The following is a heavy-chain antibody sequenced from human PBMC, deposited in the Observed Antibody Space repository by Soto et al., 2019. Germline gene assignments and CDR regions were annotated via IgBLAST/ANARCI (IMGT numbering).Heavy chain of an antibody. CDR2: VSPPFRTS. Sequence: QVQLVQSGAEVKKPGSSVKVSCKTSGVSFNNNGIGWVRQAPGHGLEWMGGVSPPFRTSNYARTFQGRISFTADASTRTVSMELSSLTSEDTAQYYCARVLYYGSGSYSPYGMDVWGQGTTVTVSS. D-gene: IGHD3-10*01. CDR3: ARVLYYGSGSYSPYGMDV. CDR1: GVSFNNNG. J-gene: IGHJ6*02. V-gene: IGHV1-69*01.